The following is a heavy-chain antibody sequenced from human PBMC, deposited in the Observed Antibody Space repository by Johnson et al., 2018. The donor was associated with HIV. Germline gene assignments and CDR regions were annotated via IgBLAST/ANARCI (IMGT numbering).Heavy chain of an antibody. CDR1: GFTFRDYY. D-gene: IGHD3-3*01. CDR3: ATLITIFGVVTLDAFDI. CDR2: ISTSGSTI. Sequence: QVQLVESGGGLVKPGGSLRLSCAASGFTFRDYYMSWIRQAPGKGLEWVSYISTSGSTIYYADSVKGRFTISRDNAKNSLSLQMNSLKTEDTAVYYCATLITIFGVVTLDAFDIWGQGTLVTVSS. J-gene: IGHJ3*02. V-gene: IGHV3-11*01.